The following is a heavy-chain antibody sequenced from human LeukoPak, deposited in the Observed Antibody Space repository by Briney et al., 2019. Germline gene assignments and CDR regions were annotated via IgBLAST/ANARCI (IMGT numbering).Heavy chain of an antibody. CDR3: AKDPLPGIAAAPWFDP. D-gene: IGHD6-13*01. J-gene: IGHJ5*02. V-gene: IGHV3-30*18. CDR1: GFTFSSYG. Sequence: GGSLRLSCAASGFTFSSYGMHWVRQAPGKGLEWVAVISYDGSNKYYADSVKGRFTISRDNSKNTLYLQMNSLRAEDTAVYYCAKDPLPGIAAAPWFDPWGQGTLVTVSS. CDR2: ISYDGSNK.